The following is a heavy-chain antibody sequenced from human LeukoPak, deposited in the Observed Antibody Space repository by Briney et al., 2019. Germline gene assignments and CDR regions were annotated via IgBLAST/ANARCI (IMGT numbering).Heavy chain of an antibody. J-gene: IGHJ4*02. CDR3: ARASSAGNPSYDSSGYYSYYFDY. D-gene: IGHD3-22*01. Sequence: GGSLRLSCEASGSTFSSYWMSWVRQAPGKGLEWVANIKQDGSEKYYVDSVKGRFTISRDNAKNSLYLQMNSLRAEDTAVYYCARASSAGNPSYDSSGYYSYYFDYWGQGTLVTVSS. CDR2: IKQDGSEK. V-gene: IGHV3-7*01. CDR1: GSTFSSYW.